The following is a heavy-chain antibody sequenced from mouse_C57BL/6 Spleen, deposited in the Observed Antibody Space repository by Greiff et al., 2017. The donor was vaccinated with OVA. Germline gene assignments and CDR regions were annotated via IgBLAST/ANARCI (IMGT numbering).Heavy chain of an antibody. D-gene: IGHD2-4*01. CDR2: IYPGDGDT. CDR3: ARGVIYYDYSWFAY. Sequence: VQLQQSGPELVKPGASVKISCKASGYAFSSSWMNWVKQRPGKGLEWIGRIYPGDGDTNYNGKFKGKATLTADKSSSTAYMQRSSLTSEDSAVYFCARGVIYYDYSWFAYWGQGTLVTVSA. V-gene: IGHV1-82*01. CDR1: GYAFSSSW. J-gene: IGHJ3*01.